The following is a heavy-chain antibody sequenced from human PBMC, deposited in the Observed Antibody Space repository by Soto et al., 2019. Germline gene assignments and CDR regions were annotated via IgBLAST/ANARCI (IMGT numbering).Heavy chain of an antibody. CDR3: ARTFDTITYYFDY. J-gene: IGHJ4*02. Sequence: QVHLVESGGGVGQPGGSLRLACAASEFSFSSYAMHWIRQAPGKGLEWVAVISFDGNIIQYADPVKGRFIISRDNIKNTLYLQMNSLRGEDTAVYYCARTFDTITYYFDYWGQGTQVTVTS. D-gene: IGHD3-9*01. CDR2: ISFDGNII. V-gene: IGHV3-30-3*01. CDR1: EFSFSSYA.